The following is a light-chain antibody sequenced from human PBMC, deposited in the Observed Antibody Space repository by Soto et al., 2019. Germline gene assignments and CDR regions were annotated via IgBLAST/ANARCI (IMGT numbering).Light chain of an antibody. CDR3: QQYKSYWT. J-gene: IGKJ1*01. CDR2: DAS. Sequence: DIQMTQFPSTLSGSVRDIVTVTFRASQGISSYLAWYQQKPGKSPKLLISDASSLETGVPSRFSGSGSGTEFTLTINSLQPDDFATYYCQQYKSYWTFGQGTKVDI. V-gene: IGKV1-5*01. CDR1: QGISSY.